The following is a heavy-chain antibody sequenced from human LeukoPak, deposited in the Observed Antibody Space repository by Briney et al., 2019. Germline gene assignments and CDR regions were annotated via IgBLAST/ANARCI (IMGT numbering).Heavy chain of an antibody. CDR1: GGSISSGSYY. CDR2: IYTSGST. Sequence: SETLSLTCTVSGGSISSGSYYWSWIRQPAGKGLEWIGRIYTSGSTNYNPSLKSRVTISVDTSKNQFSLKLSSVTAADTAVYYCARGTGMAAAGKNWFDPWGQGTLVTVSS. CDR3: ARGTGMAAAGKNWFDP. D-gene: IGHD6-13*01. J-gene: IGHJ5*02. V-gene: IGHV4-61*02.